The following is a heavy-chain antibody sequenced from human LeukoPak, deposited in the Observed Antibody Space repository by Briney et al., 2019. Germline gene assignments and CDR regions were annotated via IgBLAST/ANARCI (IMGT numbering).Heavy chain of an antibody. Sequence: ASVKVSCKASGYTFTSYDINWVRQSPGQGLEWMGWINPNSGGTNYAQKFQGRVTMTRDTSISTAYMELSRLRSDDTAVYYCARVPYYYDIPHYFDHWGQGTLVTVSS. J-gene: IGHJ4*02. CDR1: GYTFTSYD. D-gene: IGHD3-22*01. CDR2: INPNSGGT. V-gene: IGHV1-2*02. CDR3: ARVPYYYDIPHYFDH.